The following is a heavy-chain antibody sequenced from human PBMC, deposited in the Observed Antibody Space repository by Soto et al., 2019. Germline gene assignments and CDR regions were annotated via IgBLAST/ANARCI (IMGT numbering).Heavy chain of an antibody. CDR1: GGSISSGGYY. CDR3: ARAYGSGYMDV. Sequence: QVQLQESGPGLVKPSQTLSLTCTVSGGSISSGGYYWSWIRQHPGKGLEWIGYIYYSGSTHYTPSLKSRVTISVGTSKNQFSLKLSSVTAADTAVDYCARAYGSGYMDVWGQGTTVTVSS. V-gene: IGHV4-31*03. J-gene: IGHJ6*02. CDR2: IYYSGST. D-gene: IGHD3-10*01.